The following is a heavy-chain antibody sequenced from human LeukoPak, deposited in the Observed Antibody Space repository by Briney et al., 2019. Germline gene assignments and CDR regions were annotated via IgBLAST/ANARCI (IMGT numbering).Heavy chain of an antibody. V-gene: IGHV4-59*01. CDR1: GGSISSYY. Sequence: SETLSLTCTVSGGSISSYYWSWIRQPPGKGLEWIGYIYYSGSTNYNPSLKSRVTISVDTSKNQFSLKLSSVTAADTAVYYCVRGYWSWGSSSWRGGDAFDIWGQGTMVTVSS. J-gene: IGHJ3*02. D-gene: IGHD6-13*01. CDR2: IYYSGST. CDR3: VRGYWSWGSSSWRGGDAFDI.